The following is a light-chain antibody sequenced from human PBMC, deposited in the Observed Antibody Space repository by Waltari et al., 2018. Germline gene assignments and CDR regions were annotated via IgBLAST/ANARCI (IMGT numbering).Light chain of an antibody. CDR1: SSDVGGYNY. J-gene: IGLJ2*01. CDR2: DVS. Sequence: QSALTQPASVSGSPGQSITISCTGTSSDVGGYNYVSWYQQHPGKAPKLMIYDVSNRPSGVSNRFSGSKSGNTALLTISGLQAGDEADYYCSSYTTSTTYVEFGGGTKLTVL. CDR3: SSYTTSTTYVE. V-gene: IGLV2-14*03.